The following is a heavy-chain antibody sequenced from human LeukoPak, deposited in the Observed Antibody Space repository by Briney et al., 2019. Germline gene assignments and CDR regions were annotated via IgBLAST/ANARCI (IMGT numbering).Heavy chain of an antibody. V-gene: IGHV3-23*01. CDR1: GFTFSSYA. D-gene: IGHD3-22*01. CDR2: INGSGGST. Sequence: QAGGSLRLSCAASGFTFSSYAMSWVRQAPGKGLEWVSDINGSGGSTYYADSVKGRFTISRDNSKNTLYLQMNSLRAGDTAVYYCAKGGDTMIVVVIYTFDYWGQGTLVTVSS. CDR3: AKGGDTMIVVVIYTFDY. J-gene: IGHJ4*02.